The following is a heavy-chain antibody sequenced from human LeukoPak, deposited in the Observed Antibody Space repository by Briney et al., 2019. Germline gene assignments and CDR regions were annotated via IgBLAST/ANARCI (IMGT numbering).Heavy chain of an antibody. V-gene: IGHV3-30*02. CDR3: AKDGQLGY. D-gene: IGHD3-16*01. J-gene: IGHJ4*02. Sequence: PGGSLRFSCAASGFSLTGHDMHWARQAPDEGLEWVAFTRDGGYYAESVKGRFTISIDSSKNTLYLHMSSLRPEDTAIYYCAKDGQLGYWGQGTLVTVSS. CDR1: GFSLTGHD. CDR2: TRDGG.